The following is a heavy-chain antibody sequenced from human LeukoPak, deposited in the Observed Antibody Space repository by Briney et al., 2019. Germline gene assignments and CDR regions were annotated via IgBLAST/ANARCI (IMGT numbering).Heavy chain of an antibody. V-gene: IGHV3-33*06. CDR3: AKDLSRSYYYDPDAFDI. D-gene: IGHD3-22*01. J-gene: IGHJ3*02. CDR2: IWYDGSNK. CDR1: GFTFSSYG. Sequence: QPGGSMRLSCAASGFTFSSYGMHWVRQAPGKGLEWVAVIWYDGSNKYYADSVKGRFTISRDNSKNTLYLQMNSLRAEDTAVYYCAKDLSRSYYYDPDAFDIWGQGTMVTVSS.